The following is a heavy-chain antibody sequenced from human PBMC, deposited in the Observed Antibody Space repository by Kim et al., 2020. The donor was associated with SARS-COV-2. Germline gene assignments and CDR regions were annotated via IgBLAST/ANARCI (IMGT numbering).Heavy chain of an antibody. Sequence: GGSLRLSCAASGFTFDDYAMHWVRQAPGKGLEWVSGISWDSGSICYADSVKGRFTISRDNAKNSLYLQMNSLRAEDTALYYCAKVHPRVYYDSSGYYDYWGPGTLVTVSP. CDR2: ISWDSGSI. CDR1: GFTFDDYA. V-gene: IGHV3-9*01. CDR3: AKVHPRVYYDSSGYYDY. D-gene: IGHD3-22*01. J-gene: IGHJ4*02.